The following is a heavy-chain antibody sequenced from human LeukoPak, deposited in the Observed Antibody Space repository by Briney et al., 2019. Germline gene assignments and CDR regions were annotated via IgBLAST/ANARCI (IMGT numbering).Heavy chain of an antibody. CDR3: ARDGGGHFDY. D-gene: IGHD1-26*01. V-gene: IGHV3-21*01. CDR2: ISSGSSYI. Sequence: GGSLRLSCAASGFTFSSYSMNWVRQAPGKGLEWVSSISSGSSYIYYADSVKGRFTISRDNAKNSLYLQMNSLRAEDTAVYYCARDGGGHFDYWGQGTLVTVSS. J-gene: IGHJ4*02. CDR1: GFTFSSYS.